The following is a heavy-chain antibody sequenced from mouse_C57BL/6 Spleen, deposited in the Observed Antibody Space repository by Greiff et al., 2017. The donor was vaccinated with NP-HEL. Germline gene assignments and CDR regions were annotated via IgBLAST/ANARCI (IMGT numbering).Heavy chain of an antibody. Sequence: VQLQQPGAELVMPGASVKLSCKASGYTFTSYWMHWVKQRPGQGLEWIGEIDPSDSYTNYNQKFKGKSTLTVDKSSSTAYMQLSSLTSEDSAVYYCARFGYDGYFDVWDTGTTVTVSS. CDR1: GYTFTSYW. J-gene: IGHJ1*03. CDR2: IDPSDSYT. D-gene: IGHD2-2*01. V-gene: IGHV1-69*01. CDR3: ARFGYDGYFDV.